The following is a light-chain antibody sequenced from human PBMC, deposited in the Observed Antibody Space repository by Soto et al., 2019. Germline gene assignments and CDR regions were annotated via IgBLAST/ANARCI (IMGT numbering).Light chain of an antibody. Sequence: DIVFTQYPISLPVTPGEPASISSRPSQSLVHNNGYNYLDWYVQKPGQSPQVLIYLGSKRASGVPDRFSGSGSGTDFTLKISRVEAEDVGVYYCMQALQTPPWTFGQRTNVDIK. V-gene: IGKV2-28*01. CDR2: LGS. CDR1: QSLVHNNGYNY. CDR3: MQALQTPPWT. J-gene: IGKJ1*01.